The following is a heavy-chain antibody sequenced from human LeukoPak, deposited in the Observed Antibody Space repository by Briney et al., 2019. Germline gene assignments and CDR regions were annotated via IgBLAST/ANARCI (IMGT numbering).Heavy chain of an antibody. V-gene: IGHV5-51*01. D-gene: IGHD6-6*01. CDR1: GYIFTSYW. Sequence: PGESLQISCEGSGYIFTSYWIGWGRQVGGKGLEWMGIIYPGDSDTKYSPSCEGQVTISADKSSSTAYLEWSGLKGAGTAMYSGARHRSSSSSAWWGLYYYYMDVWGKGTTVTVSS. CDR3: ARHRSSSSSAWWGLYYYYMDV. J-gene: IGHJ6*03. CDR2: IYPGDSDT.